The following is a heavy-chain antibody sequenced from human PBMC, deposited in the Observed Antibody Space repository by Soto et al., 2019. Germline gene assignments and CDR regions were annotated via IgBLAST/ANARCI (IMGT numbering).Heavy chain of an antibody. J-gene: IGHJ6*02. D-gene: IGHD2-2*01. CDR3: ARLHGYCINTGCSGHYALDV. V-gene: IGHV4-39*01. Sequence: SETLSLTCTVSGCSISSSSYYWGWIRQPPGKGQEWIGSIYYRGSTSYKQYIKSQDTISVDTSKNQNYLKLRTKNASDTTMNNCARLHGYCINTGCSGHYALDVWGQGTTVT. CDR1: GCSISSSSYY. CDR2: IYYRGST.